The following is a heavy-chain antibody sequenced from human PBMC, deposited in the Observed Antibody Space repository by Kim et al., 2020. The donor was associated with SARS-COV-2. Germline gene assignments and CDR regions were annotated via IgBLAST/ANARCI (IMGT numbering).Heavy chain of an antibody. CDR3: AKDSNWSDVGDAFDI. CDR1: GFTFSLYA. CDR2: ISGRGDNT. J-gene: IGHJ3*02. Sequence: GGSLRLSCAASGFTFSLYAMSWVRQTPGKGLEWVSGISGRGDNTYYADSVKGRFTISRDNSKNTLYLQMNSLRVEDTAVYFCAKDSNWSDVGDAFDIWGQGTTVTVSS. V-gene: IGHV3-23*01. D-gene: IGHD1-26*01.